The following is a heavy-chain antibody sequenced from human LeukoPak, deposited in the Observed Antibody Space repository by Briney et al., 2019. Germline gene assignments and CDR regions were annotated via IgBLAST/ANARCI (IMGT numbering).Heavy chain of an antibody. D-gene: IGHD3-22*01. CDR2: IKQDGSEK. CDR3: ARYYDSSGYPPESVDY. CDR1: GFTFSNYW. Sequence: GGSLRLSCAASGFTFSNYWMSWVRQAPGTGLEWVANIKQDGSEKYYVDSVKGRFTISRDNAKNSLYLQMNSLRAEDTAVYYCARYYDSSGYPPESVDYWGQGTLVTVSS. V-gene: IGHV3-7*01. J-gene: IGHJ4*02.